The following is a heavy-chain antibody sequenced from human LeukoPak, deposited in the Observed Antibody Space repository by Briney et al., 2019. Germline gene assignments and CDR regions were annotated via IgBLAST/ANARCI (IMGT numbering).Heavy chain of an antibody. J-gene: IGHJ5*02. Sequence: SETLSLTCSVSGDSITGYSWSWIRQTPGKGLEWIGYIYYNGDTHYNPSLNSRLSMSVDTPKKQFSLNLRSVIAADTAVYYCVRGPYGSSISNWFDPWGQGLLVTVSS. CDR3: VRGPYGSSISNWFDP. V-gene: IGHV4-59*01. D-gene: IGHD3-10*01. CDR2: IYYNGDT. CDR1: GDSITGYS.